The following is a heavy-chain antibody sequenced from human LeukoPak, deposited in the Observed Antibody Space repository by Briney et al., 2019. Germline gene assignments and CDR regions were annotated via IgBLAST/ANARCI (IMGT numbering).Heavy chain of an antibody. Sequence: SETLSLTCTVSGGSISSGGYYWSWIRQHPGKGLEWIGYIYYSGSTYYNPSLKSRVTISVDTSKNQFSLKLSSVTAADTAVYYCARAASGYCSSTSCYEGDWFDPWGQGTLVTVSS. D-gene: IGHD2-2*01. V-gene: IGHV4-31*03. CDR2: IYYSGST. CDR1: GGSISSGGYY. J-gene: IGHJ5*02. CDR3: ARAASGYCSSTSCYEGDWFDP.